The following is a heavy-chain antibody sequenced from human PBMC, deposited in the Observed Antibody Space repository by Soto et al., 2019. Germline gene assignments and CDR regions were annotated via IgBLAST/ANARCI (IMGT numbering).Heavy chain of an antibody. CDR3: ARHVDVVVPAAEDYYYYMDV. D-gene: IGHD2-2*01. CDR1: GGSISSSSYY. J-gene: IGHJ6*03. CDR2: IYYSGST. Sequence: PSETLSLTCTVSGGSISSSSYYWGWIRQPPGKGLEWIGSIYYSGSTYYNPSLKSRVTISVDTSKNQFSLKLNSVTAADTAVYYCARHVDVVVPAAEDYYYYMDVWGKGTTVTVSS. V-gene: IGHV4-39*01.